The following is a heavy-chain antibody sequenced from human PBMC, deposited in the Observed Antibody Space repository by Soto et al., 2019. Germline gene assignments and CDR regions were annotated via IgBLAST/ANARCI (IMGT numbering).Heavy chain of an antibody. V-gene: IGHV1-69*01. CDR1: GGTFSTYA. CDR2: VIPLFGTP. CDR3: ARDSNTGSKYFAH. Sequence: QVQLVQSGAEVKKPGSSVKVSCKASGGTFSTYAFSWVRQAPGQGLEWMGGVIPLFGTPDYEQKFQGRVTITADESTSTVHRELSRLRSEDTAVYYWARDSNTGSKYFAHWGQGTLVTVSS. J-gene: IGHJ4*02. D-gene: IGHD1-26*01.